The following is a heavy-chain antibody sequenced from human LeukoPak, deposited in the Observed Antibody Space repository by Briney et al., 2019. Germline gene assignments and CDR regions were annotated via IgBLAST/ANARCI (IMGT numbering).Heavy chain of an antibody. D-gene: IGHD3-10*01. J-gene: IGHJ4*02. Sequence: GGSLRLSCAAPGFTFSSYAMHCVRQAPGKGLEWVAVISYDGSNKYYADSVKGRFTISRDNSKNTLYLQMNSLRAEDTAVYYCARDSSPYYYGSGSHDYWGQGTLVTVSS. CDR3: ARDSSPYYYGSGSHDY. CDR2: ISYDGSNK. CDR1: GFTFSSYA. V-gene: IGHV3-30*04.